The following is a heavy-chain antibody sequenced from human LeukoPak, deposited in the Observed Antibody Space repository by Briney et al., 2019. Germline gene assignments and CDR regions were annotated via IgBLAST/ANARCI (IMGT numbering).Heavy chain of an antibody. CDR3: ARIQLSQGGAFDI. Sequence: GGSLRLSCAASGFTFSSYSMNWVRQAPGKGLEWVSDISSSSSTIYYADSVKGRFTISRDNAKNSLYLQMNSLRDEDTAVYYCARIQLSQGGAFDIWGQGTMVTVSS. CDR2: ISSSSSTI. CDR1: GFTFSSYS. J-gene: IGHJ3*02. D-gene: IGHD5-18*01. V-gene: IGHV3-48*02.